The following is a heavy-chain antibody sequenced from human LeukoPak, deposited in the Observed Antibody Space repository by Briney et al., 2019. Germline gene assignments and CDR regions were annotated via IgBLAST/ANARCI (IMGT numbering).Heavy chain of an antibody. CDR2: IIPIFGTA. CDR3: AVRYCSSTSCYAGDAFDI. J-gene: IGHJ3*02. Sequence: ASVKVSCKASGGTFSSYAISWVRQAPGQGLEWMGGIIPIFGTANYAQKFQGRVTITTDESTSTAYMELSSLRSEDTALYYYAVRYCSSTSCYAGDAFDIWGQGTMVTVSS. CDR1: GGTFSSYA. V-gene: IGHV1-69*05. D-gene: IGHD2-2*01.